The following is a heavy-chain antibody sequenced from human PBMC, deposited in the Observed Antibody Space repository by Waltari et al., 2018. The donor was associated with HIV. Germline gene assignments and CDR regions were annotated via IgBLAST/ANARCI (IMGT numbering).Heavy chain of an antibody. CDR1: GYTLAELS. CDR3: ATSRSPYYDFWSGYLDY. D-gene: IGHD3-3*01. CDR2: FEPEDGET. J-gene: IGHJ4*02. Sequence: QVQLVQSGAEVKKHGASVKVSCTVFGYTLAELSMHWVRQAHRKGLEWLGGFEPEDGETIYAQKFQGRVTMTEDTSTDTAYMELSSLRSEDTAVYYCATSRSPYYDFWSGYLDYWGQGTLVTVSS. V-gene: IGHV1-24*01.